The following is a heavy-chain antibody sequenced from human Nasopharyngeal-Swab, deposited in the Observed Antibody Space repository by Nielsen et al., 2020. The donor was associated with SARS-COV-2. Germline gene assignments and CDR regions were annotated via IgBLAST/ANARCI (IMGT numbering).Heavy chain of an antibody. Sequence: SGPTLVKPTETLTLTCTFSGFSLYTRGMCVSWIRQPPGKAPEWLARTDWDGDRYYNPSLKTRLTISRDIAKSQVVLTMTNMAPMDTATYYCTREQPSGDYDYYGMDVWGRGITVTVSS. J-gene: IGHJ6*02. CDR2: TDWDGDR. D-gene: IGHD1-1*01. CDR3: TREQPSGDYDYYGMDV. V-gene: IGHV2-70*11. CDR1: GFSLYTRGMC.